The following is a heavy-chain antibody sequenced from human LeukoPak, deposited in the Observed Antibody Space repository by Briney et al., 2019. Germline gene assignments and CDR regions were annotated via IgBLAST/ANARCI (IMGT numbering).Heavy chain of an antibody. J-gene: IGHJ4*02. V-gene: IGHV3-74*01. CDR3: ARDDFGDYGPLFDY. Sequence: AGGSLRLSCAASGLTFSSHWMHWVRQAPGKGLVWVSRITNDGSSTTYADSVKGRFTISRDNAKNMLYLQVNSLRAEDTAVYYCARDDFGDYGPLFDYWGQGTLVTVSS. D-gene: IGHD4-17*01. CDR1: GLTFSSHW. CDR2: ITNDGSST.